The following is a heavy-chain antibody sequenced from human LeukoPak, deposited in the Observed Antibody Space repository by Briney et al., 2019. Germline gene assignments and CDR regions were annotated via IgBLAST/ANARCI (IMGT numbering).Heavy chain of an antibody. J-gene: IGHJ4*02. V-gene: IGHV3-21*01. D-gene: IGHD2-15*01. Sequence: GGSLRLSCAASGFTFSIYEMNWVRQAPGKGLEWVSSISSSSSYIYYADSVKGRFTISRDNAKNSLYLQMNSLRAEDTAVYYCARDFSPEYCSGGSCYHFDYWGQGTLVTVSS. CDR2: ISSSSSYI. CDR3: ARDFSPEYCSGGSCYHFDY. CDR1: GFTFSIYE.